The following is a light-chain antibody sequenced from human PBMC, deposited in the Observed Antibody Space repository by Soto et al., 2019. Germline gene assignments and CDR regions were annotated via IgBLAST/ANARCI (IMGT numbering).Light chain of an antibody. CDR1: QGISSY. Sequence: DIQLTQSPSFLSASVGDRVTITCRASQGISSYLAWYQQKPGKAPKLLNYAASTLQSGVPSRFSGSGSGTEFSLTISSLQPEDFATFYCQQLHSYPRTFGQGTKLEIK. J-gene: IGKJ2*01. CDR3: QQLHSYPRT. CDR2: AAS. V-gene: IGKV1-9*01.